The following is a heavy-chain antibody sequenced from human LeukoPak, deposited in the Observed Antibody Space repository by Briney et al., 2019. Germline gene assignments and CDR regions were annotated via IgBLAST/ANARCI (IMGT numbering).Heavy chain of an antibody. V-gene: IGHV1-3*02. Sequence: ASVKVSCKASGYTFTSYAMHWVRQAPGQRLEWMGWSNAGNGNTKYSQEFQGRVTITRDTSASTAYMELSSLRSEDMAVYYCARGGGYCSGGSCKRYGMDVWGQGTTVTVSS. CDR1: GYTFTSYA. J-gene: IGHJ6*02. CDR3: ARGGGYCSGGSCKRYGMDV. D-gene: IGHD2-15*01. CDR2: SNAGNGNT.